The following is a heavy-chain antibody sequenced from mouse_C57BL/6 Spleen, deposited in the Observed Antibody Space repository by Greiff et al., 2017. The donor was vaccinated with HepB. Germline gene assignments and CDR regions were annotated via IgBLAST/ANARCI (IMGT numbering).Heavy chain of an antibody. Sequence: QVQLQQPGAELVKPGASVKLSCKASGYTFTSYWMHWVKQRPGQGLEWIGMIHPNSGSTNYNEKFKSKATLTVDKSSSTAYMQLSSLTSEDSAVYYCAREHYGNFVFAYWGQGTLVTVSA. V-gene: IGHV1-64*01. CDR2: IHPNSGST. J-gene: IGHJ3*01. CDR3: AREHYGNFVFAY. D-gene: IGHD2-1*01. CDR1: GYTFTSYW.